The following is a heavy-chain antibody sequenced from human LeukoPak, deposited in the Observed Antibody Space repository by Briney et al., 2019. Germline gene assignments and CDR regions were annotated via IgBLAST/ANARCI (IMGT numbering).Heavy chain of an antibody. V-gene: IGHV3-23*01. CDR1: GFTFTSYA. D-gene: IGHD3-16*01. CDR3: AKDALGGDE. Sequence: GGSLRLSCAASGFTFTSYAMSWVRQAPGKGLEWVSTISGSGDSTYYADSVKGRFTISRDNSKNTLYLQMNTLTAEDTAVYYCAKDALGGDEGGQGTLVTVSS. CDR2: ISGSGDST. J-gene: IGHJ4*02.